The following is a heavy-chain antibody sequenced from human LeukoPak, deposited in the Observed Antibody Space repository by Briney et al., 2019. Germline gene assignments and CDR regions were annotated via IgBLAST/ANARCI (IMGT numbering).Heavy chain of an antibody. Sequence: ASVKVSCKASGGTFSSYAISWVRQAPGQGLEWMGGIIPIFGTANYAQKLQGRVTMTTDTSTNTAYMELRSLRSDDTAMYYCARVSPHRKISYGYQNWFDPWGQGTLVTVSS. CDR3: ARVSPHRKISYGYQNWFDP. CDR1: GGTFSSYA. V-gene: IGHV1-69*05. J-gene: IGHJ5*02. D-gene: IGHD5-18*01. CDR2: IIPIFGTA.